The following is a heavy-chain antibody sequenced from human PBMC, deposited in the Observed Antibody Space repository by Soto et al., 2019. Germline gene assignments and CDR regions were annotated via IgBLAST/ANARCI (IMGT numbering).Heavy chain of an antibody. D-gene: IGHD6-6*01. V-gene: IGHV4-34*01. CDR1: GGSFSGYY. Sequence: SETLSLTCAVYGGSFSGYYWSWIRQPPGKGLEWIGEINHSGSTNYNPSLKSRVTVSVDTSKNQFSLKLSPVTAADTAVYYCARGPFRYSSSSVGNWFDPWGQGTLVTVSS. CDR2: INHSGST. CDR3: ARGPFRYSSSSVGNWFDP. J-gene: IGHJ5*02.